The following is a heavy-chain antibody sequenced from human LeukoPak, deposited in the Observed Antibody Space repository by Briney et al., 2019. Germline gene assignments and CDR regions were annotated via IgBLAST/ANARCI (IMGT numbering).Heavy chain of an antibody. CDR3: ATLSGLRFLEWSPDAFDI. V-gene: IGHV1-18*01. Sequence: GASVKVSCKASGYTFTSYGISWVRQAPGQGLEWMGWISAYNGNTNYAQKLQGRVTMTTDTSTSTAYMELRSLRSDDTAVYYCATLSGLRFLEWSPDAFDIWGQGTMVTVSS. CDR1: GYTFTSYG. CDR2: ISAYNGNT. D-gene: IGHD3-3*01. J-gene: IGHJ3*02.